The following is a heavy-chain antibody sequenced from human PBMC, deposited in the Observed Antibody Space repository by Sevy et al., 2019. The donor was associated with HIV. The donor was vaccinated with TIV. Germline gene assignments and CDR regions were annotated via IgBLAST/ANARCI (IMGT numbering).Heavy chain of an antibody. CDR2: INNSGGST. CDR3: VKERVGYISSWYYFDY. D-gene: IGHD6-13*01. V-gene: IGHV3-23*01. CDR1: GFTVNTDA. J-gene: IGHJ4*02. Sequence: GGSLRLSCAVSGFTVNTDAMSWVPQAPGKGLEWVAVINNSGGSTDYADSVRGRFSISRDNPNVYLEMNSLRVEDTAVYYCVKERVGYISSWYYFDYWGQGTLVTVSS.